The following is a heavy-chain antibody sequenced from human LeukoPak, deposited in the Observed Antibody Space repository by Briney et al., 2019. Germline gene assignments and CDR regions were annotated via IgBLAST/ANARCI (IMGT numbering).Heavy chain of an antibody. CDR1: GFTFSSYG. V-gene: IGHV3-23*01. CDR2: ISDSGGST. J-gene: IGHJ4*02. CDR3: AKDRLRVAGGFDY. D-gene: IGHD3-10*01. Sequence: PGGSLRLSCEASGFTFSSYGMSWVRQAPGKGLEWVSSISDSGGSTYYADSVKGRFTISRDNSKNTLYVQMYSLRAEDTAVYYCAKDRLRVAGGFDYWGQGTLVTVSS.